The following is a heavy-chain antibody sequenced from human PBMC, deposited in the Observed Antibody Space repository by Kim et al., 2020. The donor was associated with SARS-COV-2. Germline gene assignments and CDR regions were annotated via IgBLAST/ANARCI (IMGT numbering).Heavy chain of an antibody. V-gene: IGHV1-3*01. CDR1: GYTFTSYA. D-gene: IGHD3-10*01. J-gene: IGHJ5*02. Sequence: ASVKVSCKASGYTFTSYAMHWVRQAPGQRLEWMGWINAGNGNTKYSQKFQGRVTITRDTSASTAYMELSSLRSEDTAVYYCARGGHWFGELLHELTPKNWFDPWGQGTLVTVSS. CDR3: ARGGHWFGELLHELTPKNWFDP. CDR2: INAGNGNT.